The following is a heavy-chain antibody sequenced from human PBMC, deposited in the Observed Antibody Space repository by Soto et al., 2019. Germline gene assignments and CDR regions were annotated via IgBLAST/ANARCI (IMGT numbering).Heavy chain of an antibody. Sequence: PGGSLRLSCAASGFTFSSYSMNWVRQAPGKGLEWVSYISSSSSTIYYADSVKGRFTISRDNAKNSLYLQMNSLRDEDTAVYYCAREGYDFWGGYHYFDYWGQGTLVTVSS. CDR2: ISSSSSTI. CDR3: AREGYDFWGGYHYFDY. D-gene: IGHD3-3*01. V-gene: IGHV3-48*02. J-gene: IGHJ4*02. CDR1: GFTFSSYS.